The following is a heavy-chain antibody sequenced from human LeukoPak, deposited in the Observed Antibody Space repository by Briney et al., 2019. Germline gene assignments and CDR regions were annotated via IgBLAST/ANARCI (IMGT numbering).Heavy chain of an antibody. J-gene: IGHJ4*02. Sequence: GGSLRLSCATSGFTFSNAWMSWVRQAPGKGLEWVGRIKSKDDGGTTDYAAPVKGRFTISRDDSKNTLYLQMNSLKTEDTAVYYCTTDLGVIVGAPTFDYWGQGTLVTVSS. D-gene: IGHD1-26*01. CDR2: IKSKDDGGTT. V-gene: IGHV3-15*01. CDR3: TTDLGVIVGAPTFDY. CDR1: GFTFSNAW.